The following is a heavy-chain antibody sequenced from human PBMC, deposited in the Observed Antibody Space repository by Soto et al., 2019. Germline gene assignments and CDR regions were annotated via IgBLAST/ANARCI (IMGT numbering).Heavy chain of an antibody. Sequence: PSETLSLTCAVSGGSISSSNWWSWVRQPPGKGLEWIGEIYHSGSTNYNPSLKSRVTISVDKSKNQFSLKLSSVTAADTAVYYCARFTASSGWYYFDYWGQGTLVTVSS. CDR1: GGSISSSNW. CDR2: IYHSGST. J-gene: IGHJ4*02. V-gene: IGHV4-4*02. D-gene: IGHD6-19*01. CDR3: ARFTASSGWYYFDY.